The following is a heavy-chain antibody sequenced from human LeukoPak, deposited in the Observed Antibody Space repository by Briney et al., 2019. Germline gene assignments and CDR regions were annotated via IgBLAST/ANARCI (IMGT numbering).Heavy chain of an antibody. CDR1: GGTFSSYA. V-gene: IGHV1-69*13. D-gene: IGHD3-10*01. CDR3: ARLRIRITMVRGVPNWFDP. Sequence: ASVKVSCKASGGTFSSYAISWVRQAPGQGLEWMGGIIPIFGTANYAQKFQGRVTITADESTSTAYMELSSLRSEDTAVYYCARLRIRITMVRGVPNWFDPWGQGTLVTVSS. CDR2: IIPIFGTA. J-gene: IGHJ5*02.